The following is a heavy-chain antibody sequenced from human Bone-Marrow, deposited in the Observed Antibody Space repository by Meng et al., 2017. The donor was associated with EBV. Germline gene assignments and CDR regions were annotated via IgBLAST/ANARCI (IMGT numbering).Heavy chain of an antibody. J-gene: IGHJ4*02. V-gene: IGHV4-4*02. CDR3: ARAEDYGDFDY. Sequence: AELQEPCPRLVKLSGDPSLHCAGSGGWFSSSNWWSWVRQPPGKGLEWIGEIYHSGSTNYNPSLKSRVTISVDKSKNQFSLKLSSVTAADTAVYYCARAEDYGDFDYWGQGTLVTVSS. D-gene: IGHD4-17*01. CDR1: GGWFSSSNW. CDR2: IYHSGST.